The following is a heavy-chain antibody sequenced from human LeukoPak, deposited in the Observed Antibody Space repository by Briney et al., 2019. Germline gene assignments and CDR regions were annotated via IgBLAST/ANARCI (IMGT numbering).Heavy chain of an antibody. V-gene: IGHV4-59*08. J-gene: IGHJ1*01. D-gene: IGHD5-12*01. Sequence: SETLSLTCTVSGGSISSYYWSWIRQPPGKGLEWIGYIYYSGSTSYNPSLKSRVTISVDTSKNQFSLKLSSVTAADTAVYYCARLGRGYDWDVQHWGQGTLVTVSS. CDR2: IYYSGST. CDR1: GGSISSYY. CDR3: ARLGRGYDWDVQH.